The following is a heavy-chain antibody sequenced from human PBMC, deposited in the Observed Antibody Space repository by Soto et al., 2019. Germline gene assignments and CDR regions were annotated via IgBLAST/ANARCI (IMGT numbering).Heavy chain of an antibody. V-gene: IGHV1-24*01. CDR3: ATRPNYYVSGVYYFDY. D-gene: IGHD3-10*01. CDR2: FDPEDGET. Sequence: QVQLVQSGAEVKKPGAPVKVSCKVSGYTLTELSMHWVRQAPGKGLEWMGGFDPEDGETLYALNFQGRVTMTEDTSTDTAYMELSSLRSEDTAVYYCATRPNYYVSGVYYFDYWGQGTLVTVSS. CDR1: GYTLTELS. J-gene: IGHJ4*02.